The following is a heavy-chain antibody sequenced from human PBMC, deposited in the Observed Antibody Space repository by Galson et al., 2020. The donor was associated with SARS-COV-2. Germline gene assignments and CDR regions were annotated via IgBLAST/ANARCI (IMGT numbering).Heavy chain of an antibody. V-gene: IGHV3-11*06. D-gene: IGHD2-2*01. J-gene: IGHJ5*02. CDR1: GFTFSDYY. CDR2: ISSSSSSYT. Sequence: GGSLRLSCAASGFTFSDYYMSWIRQAPGTGLEWVSYISSSSSSYTNYADSVKGRFTISRDNAKNSLYLQMNSLRAEDTAVYYCARDIPPNCSSTSCYLDPWGQGTLVTVSS. CDR3: ARDIPPNCSSTSCYLDP.